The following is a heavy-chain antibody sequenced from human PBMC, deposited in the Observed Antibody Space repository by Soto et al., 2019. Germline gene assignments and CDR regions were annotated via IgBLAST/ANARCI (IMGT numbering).Heavy chain of an antibody. D-gene: IGHD3-3*01. CDR3: ATLLLGFVDLFTY. Sequence: EVQLVQSGAEVKKPGESLRISCKGSGYSFTSYWISWVRQMPGKGLEWMGRIDPSDSYTNYSPSFQGHVTISADKSITTSYLQWSSLMPSDTAMYYCATLLLGFVDLFTYWGQATLLTLSS. CDR2: IDPSDSYT. V-gene: IGHV5-10-1*01. J-gene: IGHJ4*02. CDR1: GYSFTSYW.